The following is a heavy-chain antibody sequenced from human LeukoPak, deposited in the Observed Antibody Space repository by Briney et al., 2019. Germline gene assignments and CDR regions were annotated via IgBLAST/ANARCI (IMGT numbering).Heavy chain of an antibody. D-gene: IGHD2-2*02. CDR1: GFNFDDYA. V-gene: IGHV3-9*01. CDR3: ARDMGDSWSIPRFDY. CDR2: IRWNSGSI. Sequence: GGSLRLSCAASGFNFDDYAMHWVRQAPGKGLEWVSGIRWNSGSIGYADSVKGRFTISRDNVKNSLYLQMNSLRAEDTALYYCARDMGDSWSIPRFDYWGQGTLVTVSS. J-gene: IGHJ4*02.